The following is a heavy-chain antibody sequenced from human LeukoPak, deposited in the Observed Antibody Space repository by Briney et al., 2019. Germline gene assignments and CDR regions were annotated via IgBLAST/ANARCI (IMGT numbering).Heavy chain of an antibody. D-gene: IGHD6-19*01. CDR1: GFTFSNYP. Sequence: GGSLRLSCRASGFTFSNYPMSWVRQAPGKGLQWISAIAGRGDNKYYADSVRGRFTISRDNSKNTVSLQMNSLSAEDTAFYYCTKGFGWDAFFDSWGQGTLVTVSS. CDR2: IAGRGDNK. CDR3: TKGFGWDAFFDS. V-gene: IGHV3-23*01. J-gene: IGHJ4*02.